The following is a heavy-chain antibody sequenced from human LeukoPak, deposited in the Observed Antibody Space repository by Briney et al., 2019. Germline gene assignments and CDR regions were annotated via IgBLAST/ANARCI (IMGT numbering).Heavy chain of an antibody. CDR1: GGSISSNY. CDR3: ARDNVLRFLEYQPPYYMDV. Sequence: PSETLSLTCTVSGGSISSNYWSWIRQPAGKGLEWIGRIYTTGGTNFNPSLKSRVTMSVDTSKNQFSLKLRSVTAADTAVYYCARDNVLRFLEYQPPYYMDVWGKGTTVTVSS. D-gene: IGHD3-3*01. J-gene: IGHJ6*03. V-gene: IGHV4-4*07. CDR2: IYTTGGT.